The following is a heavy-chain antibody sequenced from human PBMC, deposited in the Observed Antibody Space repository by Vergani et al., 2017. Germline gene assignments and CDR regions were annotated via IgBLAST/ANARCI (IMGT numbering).Heavy chain of an antibody. CDR2: IKQDGSEK. J-gene: IGHJ4*02. CDR3: AVQRGLRWSNFDY. D-gene: IGHD4-23*01. CDR1: GFTFSSYW. Sequence: EVQLVESGGGLVQPGGSLRLSCAASGFTFSSYWMSWVRQAPGKGLEWVANIKQDGSEKYYVDSVKGRFTISRDNPKNSLYLQMNSLRAEDTAVYYCAVQRGLRWSNFDYWGQGTLVTVSS. V-gene: IGHV3-7*01.